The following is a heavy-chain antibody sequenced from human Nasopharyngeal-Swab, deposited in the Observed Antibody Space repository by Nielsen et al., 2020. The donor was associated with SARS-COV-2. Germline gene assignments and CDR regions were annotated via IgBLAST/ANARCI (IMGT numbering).Heavy chain of an antibody. CDR2: ISWNSDSI. CDR1: GLIFEDYA. Sequence: SLKISCEASGLIFEDYAMHWVRQAPGKGLEWVSGISWNSDSIGYADSVKGRFTASKDNAKKSLYLQMSSLRTEDTALYYCAKVSVRLRLIGYFDQWGQGTLVTVSS. CDR3: AKVSVRLRLIGYFDQ. D-gene: IGHD5-12*01. V-gene: IGHV3-9*01. J-gene: IGHJ4*02.